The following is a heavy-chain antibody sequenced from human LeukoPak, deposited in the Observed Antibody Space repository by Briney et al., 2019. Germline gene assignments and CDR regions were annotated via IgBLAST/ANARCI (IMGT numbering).Heavy chain of an antibody. V-gene: IGHV3-7*03. CDR1: GFTFSSYW. J-gene: IGHJ4*02. D-gene: IGHD6-19*01. CDR2: IKQDGSEK. CDR3: AKDRRIAVSGTVPDY. Sequence: GGSLRLSCAASGFTFSSYWMSWVRQAPGKGLEWVANIKQDGSEKYYVDSVKGRFTISRDNAKNSLYLQMNSLRAEDMALYYCAKDRRIAVSGTVPDYWGQGTLVTVSS.